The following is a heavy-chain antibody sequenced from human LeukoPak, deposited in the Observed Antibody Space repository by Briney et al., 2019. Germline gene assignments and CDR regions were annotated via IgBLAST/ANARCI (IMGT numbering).Heavy chain of an antibody. Sequence: SETLSLTCTVSGGSISSYYWSWIRQPAGKGLEWIGFIYHSGNTNKNPSLTTRVTMSVDTSKTQITLRLSSVTAADTAVYYCAREEGIAAAGALEYWGQGILVTVSS. CDR1: GGSISSYY. CDR3: AREEGIAAAGALEY. J-gene: IGHJ4*02. V-gene: IGHV4-4*07. D-gene: IGHD6-13*01. CDR2: IYHSGNT.